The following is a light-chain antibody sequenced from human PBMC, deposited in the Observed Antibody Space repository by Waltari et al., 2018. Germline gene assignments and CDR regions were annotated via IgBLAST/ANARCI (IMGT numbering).Light chain of an antibody. CDR2: EAS. CDR1: QSVSHY. Sequence: EIVLTQSPATLSLSPVERATLSFRASQSVSHYLAWFQQKPGQAPRLLIYEASRRATGIPTRFSGSGSATDFTLTISSLEPEDFAVYYCQQRSNWLFTFGPGTKVEIK. J-gene: IGKJ3*01. CDR3: QQRSNWLFT. V-gene: IGKV3-11*01.